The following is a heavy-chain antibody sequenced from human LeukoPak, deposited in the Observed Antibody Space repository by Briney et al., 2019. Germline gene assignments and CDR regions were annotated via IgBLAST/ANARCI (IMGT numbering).Heavy chain of an antibody. Sequence: GRSLRLSCPASGFTFSFYWMHWVRQVPGQGRVWVSRINPGGSSTAYADSVKGRFTISRDNAKNTLYLQMDSLRADDTGVYYCARSNQADDYWGQGTLVTVSS. V-gene: IGHV3-74*01. D-gene: IGHD1-14*01. CDR1: GFTFSFYW. CDR2: INPGGSST. J-gene: IGHJ4*02. CDR3: ARSNQADDY.